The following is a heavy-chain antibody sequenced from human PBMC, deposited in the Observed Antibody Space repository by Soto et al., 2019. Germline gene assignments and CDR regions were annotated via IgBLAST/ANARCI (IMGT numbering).Heavy chain of an antibody. J-gene: IGHJ4*02. V-gene: IGHV2-70*01. CDR3: ARSITKYGPRQFDY. Sequence: SGPTLVKPTQTLTLTRTFSGFSLSTSGMCVSWIRQPPGKALEWLALIDWDDDKYYSTSLKTRLTISKDTSKNQVVLTMTNMDPVDTATYYCARSITKYGPRQFDYWGQGTLVTVSS. D-gene: IGHD1-20*01. CDR1: GFSLSTSGMC. CDR2: IDWDDDK.